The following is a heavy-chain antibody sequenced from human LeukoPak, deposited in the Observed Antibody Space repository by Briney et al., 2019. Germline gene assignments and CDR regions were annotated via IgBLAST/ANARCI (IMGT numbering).Heavy chain of an antibody. CDR1: GFIFSNAW. D-gene: IGHD5-18*01. CDR2: IKSKDDGGTT. CDR3: TTVSGYSYGH. V-gene: IGHV3-15*01. Sequence: GGSLRLSCAASGFIFSNAWMNWVRQAPGKGLEWVGRIKSKDDGGTTDYAAPVKGRFTNSRDDSKNMLYLQMNSLKTEDTAVYYCTTVSGYSYGHWGQGTLVTVSS. J-gene: IGHJ4*02.